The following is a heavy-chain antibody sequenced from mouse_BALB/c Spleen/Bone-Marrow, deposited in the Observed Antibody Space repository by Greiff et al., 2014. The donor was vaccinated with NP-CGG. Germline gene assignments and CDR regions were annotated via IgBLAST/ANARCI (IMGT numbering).Heavy chain of an antibody. CDR3: ARRDYGIRENYYAMDY. CDR1: GYTFTSYW. Sequence: QVTLKESGAELARPGASVKLSCKASGYTFTSYWMQWVKQRPGQGLEWIGAIYPGDGDTRYTQKFKDKATLTADKSSSTAYMQLSSLASEDSAVYYCARRDYGIRENYYAMDYWGQGTSVTVSS. V-gene: IGHV1-87*01. D-gene: IGHD1-2*01. J-gene: IGHJ4*01. CDR2: IYPGDGDT.